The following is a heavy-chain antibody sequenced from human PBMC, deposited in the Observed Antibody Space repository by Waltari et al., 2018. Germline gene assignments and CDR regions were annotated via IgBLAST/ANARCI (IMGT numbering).Heavy chain of an antibody. Sequence: EVQLVESGGGFVQPGGSLRLSCAASGFRFRLYGLPWVRQVPGKGLVWVSRINGTGITTNYADSVKGRFTISRDNAKNTLYLQMNSLTAEDTAVYYCAMLRVVSVFDPFDNWGQGTLVTVSS. V-gene: IGHV3-74*01. CDR1: GFRFRLYG. D-gene: IGHD2-15*01. CDR3: AMLRVVSVFDPFDN. CDR2: INGTGITT. J-gene: IGHJ4*02.